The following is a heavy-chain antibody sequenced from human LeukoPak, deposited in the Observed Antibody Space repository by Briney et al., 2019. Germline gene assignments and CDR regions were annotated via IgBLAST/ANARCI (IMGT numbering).Heavy chain of an antibody. CDR2: IYYSGST. D-gene: IGHD1-26*01. CDR3: ASLGSLRDYFDY. CDR1: GGSISSSSYY. J-gene: IGHJ4*02. Sequence: SETLSLTCTVSGGSISSSSYYWDWIRQPPGKGLEWIGSIYYSGSTYYNPSLKSRVTISVDTSKNQFSLKLSSVTAADTAVYYCASLGSLRDYFDYWGQGTLVTVSS. V-gene: IGHV4-39*01.